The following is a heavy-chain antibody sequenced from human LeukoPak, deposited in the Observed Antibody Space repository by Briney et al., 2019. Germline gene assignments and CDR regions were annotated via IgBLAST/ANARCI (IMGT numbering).Heavy chain of an antibody. J-gene: IGHJ5*02. V-gene: IGHV1-18*01. D-gene: IGHD2-15*01. CDR1: GYTFTSYG. Sequence: ASVKVSCKASGYTFTSYGISWVRQAPGQGLEWMGWISAYNGNTNYAQKLQGRVTMTTDTSTSTAYMELRSLRSDATAVYYCARRMGYCSGGSCYGFDPWGQGTLVTVSS. CDR2: ISAYNGNT. CDR3: ARRMGYCSGGSCYGFDP.